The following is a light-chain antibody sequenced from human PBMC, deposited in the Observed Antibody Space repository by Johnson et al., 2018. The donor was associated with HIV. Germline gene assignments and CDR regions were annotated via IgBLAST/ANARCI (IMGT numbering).Light chain of an antibody. V-gene: IGLV1-51*01. CDR1: SSNIGHNS. CDR3: GTWDSSLSAVYV. J-gene: IGLJ1*01. Sequence: QSVLTQPPSASAAPGQKVTISCSGSSSNIGHNSVSWYQQFPGTAPKLLIYDNNKRPSGIPDRFSGSKSGTSATLGITGLQTGDEADYYCGTWDSSLSAVYVFGTGTKVTVL. CDR2: DNN.